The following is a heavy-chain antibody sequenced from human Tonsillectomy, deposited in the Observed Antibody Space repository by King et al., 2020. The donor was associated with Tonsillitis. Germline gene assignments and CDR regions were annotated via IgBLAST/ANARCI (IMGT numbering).Heavy chain of an antibody. D-gene: IGHD7-27*01. CDR1: GFTVGSNY. J-gene: IGHJ6*03. Sequence: VQLVESGGGLVKPGGSLRLSCVASGFTVGSNYMSWVRQAPGKGLEWVSLINGDERTYYADSVKGRFTMSRDNSKNTLYLQMNSLRAEDTAVYYCARDGGHTWGYDYYYQYMDVWGKGTTVTVSS. CDR3: ARDGGHTWGYDYYYQYMDV. CDR2: INGDERT. V-gene: IGHV3-66*01.